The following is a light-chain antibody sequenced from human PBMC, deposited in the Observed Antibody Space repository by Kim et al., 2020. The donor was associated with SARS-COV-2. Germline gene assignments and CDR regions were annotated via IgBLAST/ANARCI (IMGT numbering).Light chain of an antibody. CDR1: SLRTYY. CDR3: NSRDNSGVQVL. V-gene: IGLV3-19*01. J-gene: IGLJ2*01. Sequence: SSELTQDPAVSVALGQTVRITCQGDSLRTYYASWYQQKPGQAPKVIISGKNNRPSGIPERFSGSSSGNTAPLTVTGAQAVDEADYYCNSRDNSGVQVLFG. CDR2: GKN.